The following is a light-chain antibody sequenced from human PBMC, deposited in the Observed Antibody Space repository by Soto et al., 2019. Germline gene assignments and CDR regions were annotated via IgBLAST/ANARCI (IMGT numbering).Light chain of an antibody. CDR3: QQYGSSPPYT. CDR1: QSVSSNH. V-gene: IGKV3-20*01. Sequence: EIVLTQSPGTLSLSPGEGATLSCRASQSVSSNHLAWYQQKPGQAPSLLIFGPSSRASDIPDRFSGSGSGTDFTLTISRLEPEDFVVYYCQQYGSSPPYTFGQGTKLEIK. CDR2: GPS. J-gene: IGKJ2*01.